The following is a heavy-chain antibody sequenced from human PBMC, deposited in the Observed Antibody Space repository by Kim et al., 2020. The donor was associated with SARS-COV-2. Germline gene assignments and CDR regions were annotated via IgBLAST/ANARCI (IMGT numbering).Heavy chain of an antibody. CDR3: ARDGLLNIDYYYGMDV. D-gene: IGHD3-16*01. V-gene: IGHV3-21*01. Sequence: GGSLRLSCAASGFTFSSYSMNWVRQAPGKGLEWVSSISSSSSYIYYADSVKGRFTISRDNAKNSLYLQMNSLRAEDTAVYYCARDGLLNIDYYYGMDVWGQGTTVTVSS. CDR1: GFTFSSYS. J-gene: IGHJ6*02. CDR2: ISSSSSYI.